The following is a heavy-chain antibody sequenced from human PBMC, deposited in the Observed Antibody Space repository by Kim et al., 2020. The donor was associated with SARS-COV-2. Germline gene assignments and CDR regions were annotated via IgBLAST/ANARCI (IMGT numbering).Heavy chain of an antibody. J-gene: IGHJ4*02. Sequence: GGSLRLSCAASGFTFSSYWMHWVRQAPGKGLVWVSRIYNDGRSTSYADSVKGRFTISRDNAKNTLYLQMNSLRAEDTAVYYCAAGGNSGYWGQGTLVTVSS. CDR3: AAGGNSGY. V-gene: IGHV3-74*01. CDR1: GFTFSSYW. CDR2: IYNDGRST. D-gene: IGHD2-21*01.